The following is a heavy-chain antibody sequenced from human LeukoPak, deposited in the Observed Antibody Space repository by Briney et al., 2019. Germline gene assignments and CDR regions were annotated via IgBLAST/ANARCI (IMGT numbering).Heavy chain of an antibody. CDR1: GGSFSGYY. D-gene: IGHD1-26*01. CDR2: INHSGST. Sequence: SETLSLTCAVYGGSFSGYYWSWIRQPPGKGLEWIGEINHSGSTNYNPSLKSRVTISVDTSKNQFSLKLSSVTAADTAMYYCVRGSWGLSFDYWGQGTLVTVSS. CDR3: VRGSWGLSFDY. V-gene: IGHV4-34*01. J-gene: IGHJ4*02.